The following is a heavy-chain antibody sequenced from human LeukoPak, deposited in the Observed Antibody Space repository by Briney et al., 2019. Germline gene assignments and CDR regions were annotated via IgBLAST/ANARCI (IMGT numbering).Heavy chain of an antibody. CDR1: GYTFTSYG. D-gene: IGHD2-2*01. CDR2: ISTYNGNT. V-gene: IGHV1-18*01. J-gene: IGHJ4*02. CDR3: ARDCHVDCSTRL. Sequence: GASVKVSCKASGYTFTSYGISWVRQAPRQGLEWMGWISTYNGNTNYAQNIQGRVTMTTDTSTSTAYMELRSLRSDDTAVYYCARDCHVDCSTRLWGQGTLVTVSS.